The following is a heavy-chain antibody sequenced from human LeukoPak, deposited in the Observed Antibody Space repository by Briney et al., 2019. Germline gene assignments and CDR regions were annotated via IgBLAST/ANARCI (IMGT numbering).Heavy chain of an antibody. CDR1: GGSISSYY. Sequence: SETLSLTCTVSGGSISSYYWSWIRQPPGKGLEWSGYIYYSGSTNYNPSLKSRVTISVDTSKNQFSLKLSSVTAADTAVYYCARGTPYDFWSGYYPGFDYWGQGTLVTVSS. V-gene: IGHV4-59*01. CDR3: ARGTPYDFWSGYYPGFDY. CDR2: IYYSGST. D-gene: IGHD3-3*01. J-gene: IGHJ4*02.